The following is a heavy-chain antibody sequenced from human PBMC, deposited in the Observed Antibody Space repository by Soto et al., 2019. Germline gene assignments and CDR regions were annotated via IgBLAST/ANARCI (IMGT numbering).Heavy chain of an antibody. V-gene: IGHV3-23*01. Sequence: EVQLLESGGGLVQPGGSLRLSCAASRFTFSGYSMSWVRQAPGKGLEWVSGISGSGGSTYYADSVKGRFTISRDNSESTLVLQMNSLRAEDTALYYCAKSYGDTWKHYYFDSWGQGTLVTVSS. CDR3: AKSYGDTWKHYYFDS. CDR1: RFTFSGYS. D-gene: IGHD3-3*02. J-gene: IGHJ4*02. CDR2: ISGSGGST.